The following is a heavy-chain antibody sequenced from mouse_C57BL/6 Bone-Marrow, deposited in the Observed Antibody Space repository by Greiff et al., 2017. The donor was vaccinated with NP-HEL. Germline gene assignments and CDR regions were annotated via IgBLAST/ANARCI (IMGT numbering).Heavy chain of an antibody. D-gene: IGHD4-1*01. CDR3: AREAARTGRWAMDY. CDR2: INPNNGGT. CDR1: GYTFTDYN. J-gene: IGHJ4*01. Sequence: EVQLQQSGPELVKPGASVKMSCKASGYTFTDYNMHWVKQSHGKSLEWIGYINPNNGGTSYNQKFKGKATLTVNKSSSTAYMELRSLTSEDSAVYYGAREAARTGRWAMDYGGQGTSVTVSS. V-gene: IGHV1-22*01.